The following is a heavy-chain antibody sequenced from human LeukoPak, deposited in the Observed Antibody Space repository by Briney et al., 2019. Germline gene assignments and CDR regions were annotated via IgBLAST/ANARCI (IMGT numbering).Heavy chain of an antibody. J-gene: IGHJ4*02. CDR3: AKDRIAVAGTGGFDY. D-gene: IGHD6-19*01. V-gene: IGHV3-30*18. Sequence: GRSLRLSCAASGFTFSSYGMHWLRQAPGKGLEWVAVISYDGSNKYYADSVKGRFTISRDNSKNTLYLQMNSLRAEDTAVYYCAKDRIAVAGTGGFDYWGQGTLVTVSS. CDR2: ISYDGSNK. CDR1: GFTFSSYG.